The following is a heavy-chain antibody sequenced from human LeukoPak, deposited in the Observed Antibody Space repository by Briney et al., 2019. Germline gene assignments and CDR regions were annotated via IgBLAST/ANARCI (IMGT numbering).Heavy chain of an antibody. V-gene: IGHV3-64*01. CDR2: ISSNRGST. Sequence: PGGSLRLSCAASGFTFSSYAMHWVRQAPGKGLEYVSAISSNRGSTYYANSVKGRFTISRDNSKNTLYLQMGSLRAEDMAVYYCARVGDINYFDYWGQGTLVTVSS. CDR1: GFTFSSYA. J-gene: IGHJ4*02. D-gene: IGHD3-16*01. CDR3: ARVGDINYFDY.